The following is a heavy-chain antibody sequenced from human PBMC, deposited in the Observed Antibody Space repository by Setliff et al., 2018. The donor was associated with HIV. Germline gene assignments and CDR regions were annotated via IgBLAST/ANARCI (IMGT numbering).Heavy chain of an antibody. V-gene: IGHV3-7*01. CDR1: GFAFSSHQ. CDR2: IRQDGTDK. J-gene: IGHJ4*02. D-gene: IGHD4-4*01. Sequence: PGGSLRLSCAASGFAFSSHQMSWVRQAPGKGLEWVAKIRQDGTDKYYADSVKGRFTISRDNAKNSLYLQMNSLRAEDTAVYYCARFRLYHYSNKVDYWGQGTLVTVSS. CDR3: ARFRLYHYSNKVDY.